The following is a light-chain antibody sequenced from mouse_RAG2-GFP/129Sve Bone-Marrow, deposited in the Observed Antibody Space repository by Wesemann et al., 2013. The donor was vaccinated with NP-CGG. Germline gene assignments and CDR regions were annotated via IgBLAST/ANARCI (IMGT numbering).Light chain of an antibody. J-gene: IGKJ4*01. CDR2: SIS. Sequence: QIVLTQSPAIMSASPGERVTMTCSASSSVSSSYLYWYQQKSGSSPKLWIYSISNLASGVPARFSGSGSGTSYSLTISSMEAEDAATYYCQQYSGYPFTFGSGTKLEIK. V-gene: IGKV4-73*01. CDR1: SSVSSSY. CDR3: QQYSGYPFT.